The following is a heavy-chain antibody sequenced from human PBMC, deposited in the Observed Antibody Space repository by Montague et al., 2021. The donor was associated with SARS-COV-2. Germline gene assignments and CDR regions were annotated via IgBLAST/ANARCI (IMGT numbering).Heavy chain of an antibody. V-gene: IGHV4-39*01. J-gene: IGHJ5*02. CDR1: GGSISSSDFY. CDR3: ARGILSLNMAVVVLFGGIDYFDP. D-gene: IGHD3-22*01. CDR2: IYYSGST. Sequence: SETLSLTCAVSGGSISSSDFYWGWIRQPPGKGLEWIGTIYYSGSTYYNPSRKSRVTISVDTSKNQFSLKLNSVTAADTAVYYCARGILSLNMAVVVLFGGIDYFDPWGQGTLVAVSS.